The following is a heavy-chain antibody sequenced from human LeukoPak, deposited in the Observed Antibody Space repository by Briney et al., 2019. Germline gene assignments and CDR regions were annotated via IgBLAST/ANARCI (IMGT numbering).Heavy chain of an antibody. J-gene: IGHJ4*02. CDR1: GFTFSSYA. CDR2: ISYDGSNK. V-gene: IGHV3-30-3*01. D-gene: IGHD3-3*01. Sequence: GGSLRLSCAASGFTFSSYAMHWVRQAPGKGLGWVAVISYDGSNKYYADSVKGRFTISRDNSKNTLYLQMNSLRAEDTAVYYCATVANPYYDFWSGYPAGYFDYWGQGTLVTVSS. CDR3: ATVANPYYDFWSGYPAGYFDY.